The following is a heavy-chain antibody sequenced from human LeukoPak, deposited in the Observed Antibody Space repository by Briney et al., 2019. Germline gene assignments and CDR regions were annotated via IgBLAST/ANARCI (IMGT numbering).Heavy chain of an antibody. Sequence: SVKVSCKASGGTFSSYAISWVRQAPGQGLEWMGGIIPIFGTANYAQKFQGRVTMTRDTSTSTVYMELSSLRSEDTAVYYCARDLRGYSYGFDYWGQGTLVTVSS. J-gene: IGHJ4*02. CDR2: IIPIFGTA. D-gene: IGHD5-18*01. V-gene: IGHV1-69*05. CDR1: GGTFSSYA. CDR3: ARDLRGYSYGFDY.